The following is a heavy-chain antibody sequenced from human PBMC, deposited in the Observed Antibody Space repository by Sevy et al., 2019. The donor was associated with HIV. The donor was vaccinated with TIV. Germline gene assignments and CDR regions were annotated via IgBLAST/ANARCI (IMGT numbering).Heavy chain of an antibody. D-gene: IGHD3-22*01. V-gene: IGHV3-7*03. CDR2: IKQDGSEK. CDR3: VRDKRGSYYYDSDGVDALDI. Sequence: GGSLRLSCAASGITFSSYWMTWVRQTPGKGLAWVATIKQDGSEKYYVDSVKGRFTVSRDNAKNSLYLQMNSLRAEDTAVYYCVRDKRGSYYYDSDGVDALDIWGQGTMVTVSS. J-gene: IGHJ3*02. CDR1: GITFSSYW.